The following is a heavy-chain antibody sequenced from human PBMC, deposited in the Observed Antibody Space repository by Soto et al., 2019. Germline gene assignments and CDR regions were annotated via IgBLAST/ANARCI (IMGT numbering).Heavy chain of an antibody. CDR3: ARAAKTYYYDSSGYYYTFDI. CDR2: IYCSGST. CDR1: GGSISSGDSY. Sequence: QVQLQESGPGLVKPSQTLSLTCTVSGGSISSGDSYWSWIRQPPGRGLEWIGYIYCSGSTYYTPSLTSRVTISVDTSNNQFSLKLSSVTAADTAVYYCARAAKTYYYDSSGYYYTFDIWGQGTTVTVSS. V-gene: IGHV4-30-4*01. J-gene: IGHJ3*02. D-gene: IGHD3-22*01.